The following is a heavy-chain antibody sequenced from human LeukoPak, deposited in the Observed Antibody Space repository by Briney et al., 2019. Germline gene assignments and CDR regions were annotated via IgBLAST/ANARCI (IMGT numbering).Heavy chain of an antibody. CDR1: GGSISSGDYY. Sequence: PSETLSLTCTVSGGSISSGDYYWSWIRQPPGKGLEWIGYIYYSGSTYYNPSLKSRVTISVDTSKNQFSLKLSSVTAPDTAVYYCARGTLTMVRGDTTNRFDPWGQGTLVTVSS. CDR2: IYYSGST. V-gene: IGHV4-30-4*01. J-gene: IGHJ5*02. CDR3: ARGTLTMVRGDTTNRFDP. D-gene: IGHD3-10*01.